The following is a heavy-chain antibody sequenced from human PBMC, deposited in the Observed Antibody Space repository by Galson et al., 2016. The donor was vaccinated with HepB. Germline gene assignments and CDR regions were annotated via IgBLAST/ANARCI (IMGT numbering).Heavy chain of an antibody. V-gene: IGHV1-69*13. Sequence: SVKVSCKASGGTFSNYAISWVRQAPGQGLEWMGGIIPWFGTTNYGQKFQGRVTISADESTSTVYMELSSLSSEDTAVDYCAGDVNRVKWFYWGQGTLVTVSS. D-gene: IGHD3-22*01. J-gene: IGHJ4*02. CDR2: IIPWFGTT. CDR3: AGDVNRVKWFY. CDR1: GGTFSNYA.